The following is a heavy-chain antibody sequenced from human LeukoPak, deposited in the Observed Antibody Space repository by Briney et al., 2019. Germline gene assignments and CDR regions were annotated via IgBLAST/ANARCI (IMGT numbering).Heavy chain of an antibody. CDR1: GFTFSDYY. V-gene: IGHV3-11*04. D-gene: IGHD2-15*01. CDR2: ISSSGSTI. Sequence: GGSLRLSCAASGFTFSDYYMSWICQAPGKGLEWVSYISSSGSTIYYADSVKGRFTISRDNAKNSLYLQMNSLRAEDTAVYYCAREYCSGGSCSAGNYWGQGTLVTVSS. CDR3: AREYCSGGSCSAGNY. J-gene: IGHJ4*02.